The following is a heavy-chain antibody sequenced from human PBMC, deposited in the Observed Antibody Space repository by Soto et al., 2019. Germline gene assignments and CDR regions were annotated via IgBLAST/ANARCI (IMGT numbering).Heavy chain of an antibody. CDR1: GGSISSGDSY. CDR3: AGGEKYDRVLDH. CDR2: IYYSGST. D-gene: IGHD3-22*01. V-gene: IGHV4-30-4*01. J-gene: IGHJ5*02. Sequence: SGTLSPTFTVSGGSISSGDSYWIWIRQPPGKGLEWIGYIYYSGSTYYNPYVKSRVTISVDTSKHQFSLKLSSVTAADSAVYYGAGGEKYDRVLDHWGQGTLVTVSS.